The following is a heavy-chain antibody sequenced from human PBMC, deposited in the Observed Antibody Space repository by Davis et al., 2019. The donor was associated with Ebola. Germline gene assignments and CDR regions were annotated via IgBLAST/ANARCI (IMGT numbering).Heavy chain of an antibody. J-gene: IGHJ6*02. V-gene: IGHV3-48*02. CDR3: ARDRITIFGVVTIHYGMDV. Sequence: GGSLRLSCAASGFTFSSYSMNWVCQAPGKGLEWVSYISSSSSIIYYADSVKGRFTISRDNAKNSLYLQMNSLRDEDTAVYYCARDRITIFGVVTIHYGMDVWGQGTTVTVSS. D-gene: IGHD3-3*01. CDR1: GFTFSSYS. CDR2: ISSSSSII.